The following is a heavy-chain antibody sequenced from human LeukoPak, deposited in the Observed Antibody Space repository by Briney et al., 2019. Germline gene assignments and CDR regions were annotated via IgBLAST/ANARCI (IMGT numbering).Heavy chain of an antibody. CDR3: ARDYYGIDY. CDR1: GFTFSSYW. Sequence: GGSLRLSCAASGFTFSSYWRQWVRQTPGKGLVWVSRINNDGSETNYVDSVKGRFTISRDNAKNTLYLQMNSLRDEDTAVYYCARDYYGIDYWGQGILVTVSA. CDR2: INNDGSET. J-gene: IGHJ4*02. V-gene: IGHV3-74*01. D-gene: IGHD3-22*01.